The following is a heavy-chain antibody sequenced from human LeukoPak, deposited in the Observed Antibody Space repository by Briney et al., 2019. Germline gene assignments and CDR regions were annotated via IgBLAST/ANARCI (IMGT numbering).Heavy chain of an antibody. CDR1: GYTFTSYY. D-gene: IGHD3-10*01. J-gene: IGHJ5*02. V-gene: IGHV1-46*01. Sequence: ASVKVSCKASGYTFTSYYIHWVRQAPGQGLEWMGIINPSGGSTSYAQRFQGRVTMTRDTSTSTVYMELSSLRSEDTAVYYCARDLGLRGVTNWFDPWGQGTLVTVSS. CDR2: INPSGGST. CDR3: ARDLGLRGVTNWFDP.